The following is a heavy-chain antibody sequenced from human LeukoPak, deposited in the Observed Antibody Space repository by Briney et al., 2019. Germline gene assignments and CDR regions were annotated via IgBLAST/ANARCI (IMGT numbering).Heavy chain of an antibody. CDR2: TNSDGSST. Sequence: SGGSLRLSCAGSGFTFSSYWMHWVRQAPGKGLVWVSRTNSDGSSTSYADSVKGRFTISRDNAKNTLYLQMNSLRAEDTAVYYCARDHCSSTSCYYYFDYWGQGTLVTVSS. CDR1: GFTFSSYW. CDR3: ARDHCSSTSCYYYFDY. J-gene: IGHJ4*02. V-gene: IGHV3-74*01. D-gene: IGHD2-2*01.